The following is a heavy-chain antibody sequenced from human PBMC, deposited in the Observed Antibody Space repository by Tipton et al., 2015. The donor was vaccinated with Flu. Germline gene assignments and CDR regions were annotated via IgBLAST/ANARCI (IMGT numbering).Heavy chain of an antibody. D-gene: IGHD4-17*01. CDR3: ARSYGD. CDR2: IYHSGST. V-gene: IGHV4-38-2*02. CDR1: GYSIGSGYY. Sequence: LRLSCTVSGYSIGSGYYWGWIRQPPGKGLEWIGSIYHSGSTYYNPSLKSRVTISVDTSKNQFSLKLSSVTAADTAVYYCARSYGDWGQGTLVTVSS. J-gene: IGHJ4*02.